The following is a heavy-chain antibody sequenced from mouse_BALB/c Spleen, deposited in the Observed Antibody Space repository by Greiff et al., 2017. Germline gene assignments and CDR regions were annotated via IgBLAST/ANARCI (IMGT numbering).Heavy chain of an antibody. CDR1: GFAFSSYD. J-gene: IGHJ3*01. V-gene: IGHV5-12-1*01. CDR3: AWGWFAY. Sequence: EVKLMESGGGLVKPGGSLKLSCAASGFAFSSYDMSWVRQTPEKRLEWVAYISSGGGSTYYPDTVKGRFTISRDNAQNTLYLQMSSLKSEDTAMYYCAWGWFAYWGQGTLVTVSA. CDR2: ISSGGGST.